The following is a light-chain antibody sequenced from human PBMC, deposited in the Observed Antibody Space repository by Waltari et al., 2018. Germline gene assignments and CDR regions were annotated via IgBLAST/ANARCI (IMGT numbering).Light chain of an antibody. CDR1: SSNIGDYS. V-gene: IGLV1-40*01. CDR3: LSYDSSLSARV. J-gene: IGLJ2*01. CDR2: QDN. Sequence: QSVLTQPPSVSGAPGQRVTISCTGSSSNIGDYSVSWYQQVPGTTPKLLIYQDNKRPSGVSDRFSGSKSGTSASLTITGLQTEDEADYYCLSYDSSLSARVFGGGTRLTVL.